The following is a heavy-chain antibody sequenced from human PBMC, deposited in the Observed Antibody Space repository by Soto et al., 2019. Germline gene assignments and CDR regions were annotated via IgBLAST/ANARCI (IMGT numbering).Heavy chain of an antibody. V-gene: IGHV3-48*01. Sequence: GGSLRLSCAASGFTFSSYSMNWVRQAPGKGLEWVSYISSSSSTIYYADSVKGRFTISRDNAKNSLYLQMNSLRAQDTAVYYCATVPVVDTAMVYYMDVWGKGTTVTVSS. CDR1: GFTFSSYS. D-gene: IGHD5-18*01. CDR3: ATVPVVDTAMVYYMDV. J-gene: IGHJ6*03. CDR2: ISSSSSTI.